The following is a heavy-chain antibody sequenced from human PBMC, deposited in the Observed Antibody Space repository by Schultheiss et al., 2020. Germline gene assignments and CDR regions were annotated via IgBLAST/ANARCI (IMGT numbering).Heavy chain of an antibody. CDR2: ISADGDST. CDR1: GFNFNNYA. D-gene: IGHD3-22*01. J-gene: IGHJ6*02. V-gene: IGHV3-23*01. CDR3: AKGPYYYDSSGRRYYYYGRDV. Sequence: GGSLRLSCAASGFNFNNYAMNWVRQAPGKGLDWVSAISADGDSTYYADSVKGRFTISRDNSKNTLFLQMNSLRAEDTAVYYCAKGPYYYDSSGRRYYYYGRDVWGQGTTVTVSS.